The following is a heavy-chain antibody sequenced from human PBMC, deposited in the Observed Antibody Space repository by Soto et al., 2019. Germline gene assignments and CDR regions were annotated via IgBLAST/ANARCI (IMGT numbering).Heavy chain of an antibody. D-gene: IGHD3-9*01. Sequence: GRSLRLSCAASAFTFSSYEMNWVRQAPGKGLEWVSYIRSSGSTIYYADSVKGRFTISRDNAKNSLDLQMNSLRAEDTAVYYCARGDEWATIDINFDYWGQGTRVTVSS. V-gene: IGHV3-48*03. CDR2: IRSSGSTI. CDR1: AFTFSSYE. J-gene: IGHJ4*02. CDR3: ARGDEWATIDINFDY.